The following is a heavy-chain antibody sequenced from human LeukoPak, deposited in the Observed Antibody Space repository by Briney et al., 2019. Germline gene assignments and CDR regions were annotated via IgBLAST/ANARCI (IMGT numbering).Heavy chain of an antibody. CDR2: ISWDGGST. D-gene: IGHD6-19*01. CDR1: GFTFDDYT. V-gene: IGHV3-43*01. J-gene: IGHJ4*02. CDR3: AKDIGIAVAGTGNFDY. Sequence: QTGGSLRLSCAASGFTFDDYTMHWVRQAPGKGLEWVSLISWDGGSTYYADSVKGRFTISRDNSKNSLYLQMNSLRTEDTALYYCAKDIGIAVAGTGNFDYWGQGTLVTVSS.